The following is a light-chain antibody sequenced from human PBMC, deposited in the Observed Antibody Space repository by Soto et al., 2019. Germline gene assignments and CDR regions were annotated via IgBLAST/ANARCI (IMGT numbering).Light chain of an antibody. CDR1: QVITDY. J-gene: IGKJ2*01. CDR2: SAS. V-gene: IGKV1-39*01. CDR3: QQTYSAPPT. Sequence: DIQMTQSPSSLSASVGDRVAITCRAGQVITDYLNWYQQKAGKAPELLISSASRLPSGVPSRFSGSRSGTDFTLTINSLQPEDFATYYCQQTYSAPPTFGQGTKLE.